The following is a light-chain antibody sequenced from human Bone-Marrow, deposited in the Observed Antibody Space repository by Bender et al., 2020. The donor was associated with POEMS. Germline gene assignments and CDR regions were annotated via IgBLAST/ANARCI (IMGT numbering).Light chain of an antibody. CDR1: SSDFGTYNH. Sequence: QSALTQPASVSGSPGQSITISCTGTSSDFGTYNHISWYQQHPGRAPTVMIFEVNKRPSGVSDRFSGCRSGNMASLTISGLQDEDEADYYCCSRTGSTTWVFGGGTKVTV. CDR3: CSRTGSTTWV. J-gene: IGLJ3*02. V-gene: IGLV2-23*02. CDR2: EVN.